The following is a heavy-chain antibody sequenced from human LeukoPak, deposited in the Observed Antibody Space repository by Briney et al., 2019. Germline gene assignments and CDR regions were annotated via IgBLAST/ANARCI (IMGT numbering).Heavy chain of an antibody. V-gene: IGHV3-23*01. Sequence: GGSLRLSCAASGFTFSSYAMSWVRQAPGKGLEWVSAISGSGGSTYYADSVKGRFIISRDNSKNTLYLQMNSLRAEDTAVYYCYSTLVVVAATAAFDIWGQGTMVTVSS. CDR1: GFTFSSYA. CDR2: ISGSGGST. D-gene: IGHD2-15*01. J-gene: IGHJ3*02. CDR3: YSTLVVVAATAAFDI.